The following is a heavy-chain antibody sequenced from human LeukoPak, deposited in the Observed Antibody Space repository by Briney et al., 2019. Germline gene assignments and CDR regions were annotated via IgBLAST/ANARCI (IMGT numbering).Heavy chain of an antibody. V-gene: IGHV1-69*04. Sequence: ASVKVSCKASGGTFSSYAISWVRQAPGQGLEWMGRIIPILGIANYAQKFQGRVTITADKSTSTAYMELSSLRSEDTAVYYCARDSGYSGYDPVYFDYWGQGTLVTASS. CDR2: IIPILGIA. CDR1: GGTFSSYA. D-gene: IGHD5-12*01. CDR3: ARDSGYSGYDPVYFDY. J-gene: IGHJ4*02.